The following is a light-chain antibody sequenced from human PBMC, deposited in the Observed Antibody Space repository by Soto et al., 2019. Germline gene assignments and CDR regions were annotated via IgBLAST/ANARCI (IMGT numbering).Light chain of an antibody. CDR3: QQYHRYPLT. J-gene: IGKJ4*01. V-gene: IGKV1-5*03. Sequence: DIQMTQSTSTLSASVGDRVTITCRASQSISSWLAWYQQKPGKAPKLLLYKASSLESGVPSRFSGSGSGTEFTLTISSLQPDDFATYYCQQYHRYPLTFGGGTKVESK. CDR2: KAS. CDR1: QSISSW.